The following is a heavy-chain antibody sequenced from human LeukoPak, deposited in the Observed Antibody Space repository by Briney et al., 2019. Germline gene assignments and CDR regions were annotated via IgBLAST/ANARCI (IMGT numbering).Heavy chain of an antibody. CDR1: GFTFSSYW. CDR3: ARPYDFWSGRNDAFDI. D-gene: IGHD3-3*01. J-gene: IGHJ3*02. V-gene: IGHV3-74*01. Sequence: PGGSLRLSCAASGFTFSSYWMHWVRQAPGKGLVWVSRINTDGSSTSYADSVKGRFTISRDNAKNTLYLQMNSLRAEDTAVYYCARPYDFWSGRNDAFDIWGQGTMVTVSS. CDR2: INTDGSST.